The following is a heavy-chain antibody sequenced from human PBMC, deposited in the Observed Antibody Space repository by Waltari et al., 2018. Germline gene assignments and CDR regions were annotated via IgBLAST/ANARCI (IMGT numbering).Heavy chain of an antibody. D-gene: IGHD3-10*02. CDR3: ARHHMLPPDIQYFDY. V-gene: IGHV4-39*01. Sequence: QLQLQESGPGLVKPSETLSLTCTVSGGSISSSSYYWGWLRQPPGKGLEWIGSIYYSGSTYYNPSLKSRVTISVDTSKNQFSLKLSSVTAADTAVYYCARHHMLPPDIQYFDYWGQGTLVTVSS. CDR2: IYYSGST. J-gene: IGHJ4*02. CDR1: GGSISSSSYY.